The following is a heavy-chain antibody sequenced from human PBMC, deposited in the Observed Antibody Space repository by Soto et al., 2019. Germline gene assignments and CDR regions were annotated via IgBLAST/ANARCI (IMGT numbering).Heavy chain of an antibody. CDR1: GFTVSSNY. D-gene: IGHD3-16*02. J-gene: IGHJ4*02. CDR2: IYSGGST. CDR3: ASMSVITFGGVIEQYYFDY. Sequence: GGSLRLSCAASGFTVSSNYMSWVRQAPGKGLEWVSVIYSGGSTYYADSVKGRLTISRDNSKNTLYLQMNSLRAEDRAVYYCASMSVITFGGVIEQYYFDYWGQGTLVTVSS. V-gene: IGHV3-53*01.